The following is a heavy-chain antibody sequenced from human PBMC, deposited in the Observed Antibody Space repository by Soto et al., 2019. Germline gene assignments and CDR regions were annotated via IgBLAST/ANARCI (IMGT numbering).Heavy chain of an antibody. Sequence: SVKVSCKASGGTFSSYTISWVRQAPGQGLEWMGRIIPILGIANYAQKFQGRVTITADKSTSTAYMELSSLRSEDTAVYYCARDRTYNNYGMDVWGQGTTVTVSS. J-gene: IGHJ6*02. CDR1: GGTFSSYT. CDR3: ARDRTYNNYGMDV. CDR2: IIPILGIA. V-gene: IGHV1-69*04.